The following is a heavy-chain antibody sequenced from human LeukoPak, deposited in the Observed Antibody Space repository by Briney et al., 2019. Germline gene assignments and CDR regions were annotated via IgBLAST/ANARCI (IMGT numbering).Heavy chain of an antibody. CDR3: ARGVTMATITPLLC. Sequence: GRSLRLSCVASGFTFSSYAFHWVRQAPGKGLEWVAVISYDGSSKYYADSVEGRFTISRDNAKNTLYLQMNSLRAEDTAVYYCARGVTMATITPLLCWGQGTLVTVSS. J-gene: IGHJ4*02. CDR1: GFTFSSYA. V-gene: IGHV3-30-3*01. CDR2: ISYDGSSK. D-gene: IGHD5-24*01.